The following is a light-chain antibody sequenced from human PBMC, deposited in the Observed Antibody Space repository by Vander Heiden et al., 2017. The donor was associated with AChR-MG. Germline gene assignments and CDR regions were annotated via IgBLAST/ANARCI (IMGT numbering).Light chain of an antibody. CDR1: QNIINY. CDR3: QQTFTSVT. CDR2: AAK. J-gene: IGKJ4*01. V-gene: IGKV1-39*01. Sequence: DIQMTQSPSSLSASVGDRVTITCRASQNIINYVNWYQQRPGKAPRLLIYAAKNLQSGVPSRFTGSGSDTDFTLTISGLQAEDFATYYCQQTFTSVTFGGGTKVEIK.